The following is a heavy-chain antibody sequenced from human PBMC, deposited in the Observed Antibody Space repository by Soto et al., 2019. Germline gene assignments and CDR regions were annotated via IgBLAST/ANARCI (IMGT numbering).Heavy chain of an antibody. J-gene: IGHJ6*02. CDR1: GGTFSSYA. V-gene: IGHV1-69*01. CDR2: IIPIFGTA. D-gene: IGHD3-9*01. CDR3: ARDSIILTGLDYYYYGMDV. Sequence: QVQLVQSGAEVKKPGSSVKVSRKASGGTFSSYAISWVRQAPGQGLEWMGGIIPIFGTANYAQKFQGRVTITADESTSTAYMELSSLRSEDTAVYYCARDSIILTGLDYYYYGMDVWGQGTTVTVSS.